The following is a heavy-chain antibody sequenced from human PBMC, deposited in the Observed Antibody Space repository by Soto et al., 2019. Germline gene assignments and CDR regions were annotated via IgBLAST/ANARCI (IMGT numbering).Heavy chain of an antibody. J-gene: IGHJ4*02. V-gene: IGHV3-74*01. D-gene: IGHD6-19*01. Sequence: LRLSCAASGFTFSSYWMHWVRQTPGKGLVWVSRIDIAGSTTTYADSVKGRFTISRDNAKNTLYLQMNSLRAEDTAVYYCARDQTVAGPTTFDYCGQGTLVTVSS. CDR2: IDIAGSTT. CDR1: GFTFSSYW. CDR3: ARDQTVAGPTTFDY.